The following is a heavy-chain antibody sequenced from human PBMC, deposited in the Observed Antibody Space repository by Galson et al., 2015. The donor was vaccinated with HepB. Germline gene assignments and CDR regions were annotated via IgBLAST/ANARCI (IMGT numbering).Heavy chain of an antibody. Sequence: SLRLSCAASGFTFSNAWMNWVRQAPGKGLEWVGRIKSKTDGGTTDYAAPVKGRFTISRHNSKNTLYLQMNSLRAEDTAVYYCAKGDDYTFVDYWGQGTLVTVSS. CDR2: IKSKTDGGTT. CDR3: AKGDDYTFVDY. CDR1: GFTFSNAW. V-gene: IGHV3-15*07. D-gene: IGHD4-11*01. J-gene: IGHJ4*02.